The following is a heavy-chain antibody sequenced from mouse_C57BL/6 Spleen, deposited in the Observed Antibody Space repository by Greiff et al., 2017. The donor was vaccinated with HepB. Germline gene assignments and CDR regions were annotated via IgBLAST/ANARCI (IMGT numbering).Heavy chain of an antibody. J-gene: IGHJ4*01. V-gene: IGHV10-1*01. CDR2: IRSKSNNYAT. CDR3: VRQHPIYYDYPYAMDY. D-gene: IGHD2-4*01. Sequence: EVQVVESGGGLVQPKGSLKLSCAASGFSFNTYAMNWVRQAPGKGLEWVARIRSKSNNYATYYADSVKDRFTISRDDSESMLYLQMNNLKTEDTAMYYCVRQHPIYYDYPYAMDYWGQGTSVTVSS. CDR1: GFSFNTYA.